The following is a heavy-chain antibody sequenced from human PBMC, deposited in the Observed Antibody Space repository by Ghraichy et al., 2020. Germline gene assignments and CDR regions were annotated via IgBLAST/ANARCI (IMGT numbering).Heavy chain of an antibody. Sequence: GGSLRLSCAASGFAFSDSAIHWVRQASGKGLEWVGRIRGKTNNYATAYVASLKGRFTISRDESKNTAYLQMNSLKTEDTAVYYCSRIWDGVTYHPDFDYWGQGTLVTVSS. CDR3: SRIWDGVTYHPDFDY. J-gene: IGHJ4*02. D-gene: IGHD2-8*01. V-gene: IGHV3-73*01. CDR2: IRGKTNNYAT. CDR1: GFAFSDSA.